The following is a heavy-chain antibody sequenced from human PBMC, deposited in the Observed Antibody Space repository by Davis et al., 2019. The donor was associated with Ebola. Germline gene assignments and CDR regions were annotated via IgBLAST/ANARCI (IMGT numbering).Heavy chain of an antibody. CDR1: GYTFKNYA. J-gene: IGHJ3*02. D-gene: IGHD1-26*01. CDR2: ISAYNGNT. Sequence: AASVKVSCKASGYTFKNYAISWVRQAPGQGLEWMGWISAYNGNTNYAQILQGRVTVTTDTSTGTAYMELRSLRSDDTAVYFCARTSIVGTTTTASDIWGQGTKVTVSS. CDR3: ARTSIVGTTTTASDI. V-gene: IGHV1-18*01.